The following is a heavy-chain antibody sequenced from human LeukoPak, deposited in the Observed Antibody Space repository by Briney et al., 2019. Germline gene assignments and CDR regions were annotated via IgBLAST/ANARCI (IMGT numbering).Heavy chain of an antibody. D-gene: IGHD3-9*01. CDR2: IRRKDHGGTP. J-gene: IGHJ4*02. V-gene: IGHV3-49*04. CDR1: GFTFGDYA. CDR3: ARDSNFELDY. Sequence: GGSLRLSCTTSGFTFGDYAMSWVRQAPGKGLEWVGFIRRKDHGGTPEHAASVKGRFTISRDDSNSIAYLQMNSLKTEDTAVYFCARDSNFELDYWGQGTQVTVSS.